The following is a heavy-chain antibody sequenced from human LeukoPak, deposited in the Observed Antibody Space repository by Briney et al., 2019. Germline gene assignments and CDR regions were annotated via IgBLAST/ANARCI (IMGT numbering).Heavy chain of an antibody. CDR3: ARGYGSGSYST. CDR1: GVSTSSGY. CDR2: ISTSLPT. V-gene: IGHV4-4*07. Sequence: PPETLSLTCTVSGVSTSSGYWSWIRQPAGKGLEWMGRISTSLPTYYNPSLKSRVAMSLDTSENHFSLRLNSVTAADTAVYYCARGYGSGSYSTWGQGTLVTVSS. J-gene: IGHJ5*02. D-gene: IGHD3-10*01.